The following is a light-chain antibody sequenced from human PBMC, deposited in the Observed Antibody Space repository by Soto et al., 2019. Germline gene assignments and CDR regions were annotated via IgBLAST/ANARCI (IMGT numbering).Light chain of an antibody. Sequence: QSALTQPASVSGSPGQSITISCTGTSSDVGGYNYVSWYQQHPGKAPKLMIYEVSNRPSGVSNRVSGSKSGNTASRTISGLQAEDEAEYYCSSYTSSSTLEVFGTGTKLTVL. CDR3: SSYTSSSTLEV. CDR1: SSDVGGYNY. CDR2: EVS. J-gene: IGLJ1*01. V-gene: IGLV2-14*01.